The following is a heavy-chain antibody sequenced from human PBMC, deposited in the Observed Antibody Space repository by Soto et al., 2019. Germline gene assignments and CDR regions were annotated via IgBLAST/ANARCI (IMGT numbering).Heavy chain of an antibody. D-gene: IGHD3-22*01. V-gene: IGHV6-1*01. J-gene: IGHJ4*02. CDR1: GDSVSSNSAA. CDR3: DSSGYYPFDY. CDR2: TYYRSKWYN. Sequence: SQTLSLTCAISGDSVSSNSAAWNWIRQSPSRGLEWLGRTYYRSKWYNEYAVSVKSRITINPDTSKNQFSLQLNSVTPEDTAVYYYDSSGYYPFDYWGQGTLVTVSS.